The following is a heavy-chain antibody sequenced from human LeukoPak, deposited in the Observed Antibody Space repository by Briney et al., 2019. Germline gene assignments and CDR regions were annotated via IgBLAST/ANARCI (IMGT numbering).Heavy chain of an antibody. V-gene: IGHV3-30-3*01. D-gene: IGHD1-14*01. CDR3: ARLFRGINYGMDV. CDR1: GFTFSSYA. CDR2: ISYDGSNK. J-gene: IGHJ6*02. Sequence: GGSLRLSCAASGFTFSSYAMSWVRQAPGKGLEWVAVISYDGSNKYYADSVKGRFTISRDNSKNTLYLQMNSLRAEDTAVYYCARLFRGINYGMDVWGQGTTVTVSS.